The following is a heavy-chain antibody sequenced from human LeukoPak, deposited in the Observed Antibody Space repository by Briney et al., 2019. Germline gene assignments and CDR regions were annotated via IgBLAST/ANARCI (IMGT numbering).Heavy chain of an antibody. J-gene: IGHJ4*02. CDR1: GGSFSGYY. D-gene: IGHD5-18*01. V-gene: IGHV4-34*01. CDR2: INHSGST. Sequence: SETLSLTCAVYGGSFSGYYWSWVRQPPGKGLKWIGEINHSGSTNYNPSLKSRVTISVDTSKNQYPLRLSSVTAADTAVYYCARTAGWSYGFDYWGQGTLVTVSS. CDR3: ARTAGWSYGFDY.